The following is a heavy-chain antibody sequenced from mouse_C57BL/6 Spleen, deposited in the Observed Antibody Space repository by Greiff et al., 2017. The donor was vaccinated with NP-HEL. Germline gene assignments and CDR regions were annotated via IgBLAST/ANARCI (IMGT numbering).Heavy chain of an antibody. D-gene: IGHD1-1*01. CDR2: INPNNGGT. J-gene: IGHJ2*01. Sequence: EVQLQESGPELVKPGASVKIPCKASGYTFTDYNMDWVKQSHGKSLEWIGDINPNNGGTIYNQKFKGKATLTVDKSSSTAYMELRSLTSEDTAVYYCARDYGSSLGYFDYWGQGTTLTVSS. CDR3: ARDYGSSLGYFDY. CDR1: GYTFTDYN. V-gene: IGHV1-18*01.